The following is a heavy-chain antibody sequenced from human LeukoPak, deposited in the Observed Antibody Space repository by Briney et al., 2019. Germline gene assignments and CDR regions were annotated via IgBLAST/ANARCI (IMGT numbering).Heavy chain of an antibody. CDR2: IYYSGST. V-gene: IGHV4-39*07. CDR3: ARARTLYYYDSSGSGRSVYYYYGMDV. Sequence: SETLSLTCTVSGGSISSSSYYWGWIRQPPGKGLEWIGSIYYSGSTYYNPSLKSRVTISVDMSKNQFSLKLSSVTAADTAVYYCARARTLYYYDSSGSGRSVYYYYGMDVWGQGTTVTVSS. D-gene: IGHD3-22*01. CDR1: GGSISSSSYY. J-gene: IGHJ6*02.